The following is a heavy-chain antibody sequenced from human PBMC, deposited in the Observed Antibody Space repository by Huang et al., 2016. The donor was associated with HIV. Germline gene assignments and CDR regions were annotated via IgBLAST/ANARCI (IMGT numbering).Heavy chain of an antibody. CDR2: IRYEGSKT. V-gene: IGHV3-30*02. CDR3: AKDEKQFCTGGSCHSSNIDS. CDR1: GFTFSSFG. D-gene: IGHD2-8*02. Sequence: QVQLVESGGGAVQPGGSLRLSCTATGFTFSSFGMHWVRQRPGQGLAWLTVIRYEGSKTTNTDSVKGRFTISRDNSDNTLFLQMNTLTSDDTALYYCAKDEKQFCTGGSCHSSNIDSWGQGTLVTVSS. J-gene: IGHJ4*02.